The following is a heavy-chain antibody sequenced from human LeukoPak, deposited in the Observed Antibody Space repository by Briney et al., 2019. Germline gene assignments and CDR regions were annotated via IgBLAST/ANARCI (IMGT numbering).Heavy chain of an antibody. CDR3: ARRTGYNYYYMDV. CDR1: GYIFTQYG. V-gene: IGHV1-18*01. J-gene: IGHJ6*03. CDR2: ISTYTGNT. Sequence: ASVKVSCKDSGYIFTQYGISWVRQAPGQGLEWMASISTYTGNTNYAQNFQGRVTMTTDTSTSTAYMELRSLRSDDTAVYYCARRTGYNYYYMDVWGQGTTVTVSS. D-gene: IGHD3/OR15-3a*01.